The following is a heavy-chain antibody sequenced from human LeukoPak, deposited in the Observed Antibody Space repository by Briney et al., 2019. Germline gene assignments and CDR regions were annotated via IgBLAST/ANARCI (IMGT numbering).Heavy chain of an antibody. V-gene: IGHV4-59*01. J-gene: IGHJ4*02. CDR3: ARGGGDSSSSQDFDY. Sequence: SETLSLTCTVSGGSISSYYWSWIRQPPGKGLEWIGYNYYSGNTNYNPSLKSRVTISVDTSKNQVSLKLSSVTAADTAVYYCARGGGDSSSSQDFDYWGQGTLVTVSS. D-gene: IGHD6-13*01. CDR2: NYYSGNT. CDR1: GGSISSYY.